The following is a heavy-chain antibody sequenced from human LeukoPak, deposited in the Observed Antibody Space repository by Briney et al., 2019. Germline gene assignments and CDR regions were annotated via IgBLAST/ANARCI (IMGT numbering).Heavy chain of an antibody. Sequence: GASVKVSCKPSGVAFTEHYIHGGRRGPGQGREWIGYIGSHSTVASSPQEFQGRGTMTRAAYMSNDYMALNRLTSDDTAVDYCVREGEGQLSKDFDYWGQGTLVTVSS. CDR2: IGSHSTVA. D-gene: IGHD2/OR15-2a*01. V-gene: IGHV1-2*02. CDR1: GVAFTEHY. J-gene: IGHJ4*02. CDR3: VREGEGQLSKDFDY.